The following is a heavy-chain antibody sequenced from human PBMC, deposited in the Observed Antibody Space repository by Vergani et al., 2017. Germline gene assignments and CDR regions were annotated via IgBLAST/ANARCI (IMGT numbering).Heavy chain of an antibody. CDR1: GYTFTAYG. V-gene: IGHV1-18*01. D-gene: IGHD2-2*01. Sequence: QVQLVQSGAEMKKPGASVKVSCKASGYTFTAYGISWVRHAPGQELEWLGWITAYNGDPKYTRRLQDRITLTTDPSTATVYLKLRSLRSDVAAVYYCARGRIPAARAFDIWSQGTIVTVSS. J-gene: IGHJ3*02. CDR2: ITAYNGDP. CDR3: ARGRIPAARAFDI.